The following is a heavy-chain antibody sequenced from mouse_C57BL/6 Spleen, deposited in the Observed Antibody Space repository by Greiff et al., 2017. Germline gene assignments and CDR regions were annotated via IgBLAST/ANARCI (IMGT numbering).Heavy chain of an antibody. Sequence: VQLQESGAELVRPGTSVKMSCKASGYTFTNYWIGWAKQRPGHGLEWIGDIYPGGGYTNYNEKFKGKATLTADKSSSTAYMQFSSLTSEDSAIYYCARNWEGYFDYWGQGTTLTVSS. CDR1: GYTFTNYW. CDR2: IYPGGGYT. V-gene: IGHV1-63*01. J-gene: IGHJ2*01. D-gene: IGHD4-1*01. CDR3: ARNWEGYFDY.